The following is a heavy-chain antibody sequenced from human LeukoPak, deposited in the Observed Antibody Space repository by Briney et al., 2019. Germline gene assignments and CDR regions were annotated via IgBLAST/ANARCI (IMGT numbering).Heavy chain of an antibody. D-gene: IGHD3-22*01. CDR2: IIPILGIA. CDR1: GGTFSSYA. V-gene: IGHV1-69*04. Sequence: SVKVSCKASGGTFSSYAISWVRQAPGQGLEWMGRIIPILGIANYAQKFQGRVTITADKSTSTAYMELSSLRSEDTAVYYCARDLYYYDSSGYLAPGNFDYWGQGTLVTVSS. J-gene: IGHJ4*02. CDR3: ARDLYYYDSSGYLAPGNFDY.